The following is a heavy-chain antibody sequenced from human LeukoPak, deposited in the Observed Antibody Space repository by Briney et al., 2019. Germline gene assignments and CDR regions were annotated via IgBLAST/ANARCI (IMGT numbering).Heavy chain of an antibody. CDR2: IWYDGINK. Sequence: PGRPLRLSCEASGFTFSSYGMHWVGQPPGKGREWVALIWYDGINKNYAASVKGRFTISGDNSKNTLYLQMSSLREEDTAVYNCVSRCHSASCERFVDYWGEGTLVTVSS. D-gene: IGHD1-26*01. CDR1: GFTFSSYG. J-gene: IGHJ4*02. V-gene: IGHV3-33*01. CDR3: VSRCHSASCERFVDY.